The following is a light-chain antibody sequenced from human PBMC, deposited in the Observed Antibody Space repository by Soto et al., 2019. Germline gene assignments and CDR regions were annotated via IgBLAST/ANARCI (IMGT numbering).Light chain of an antibody. Sequence: EIVLTQSPATLSLSPGERATLSCSASQSVSSYLAWYQQKHGQAPRLLIYDASNRATGVPARFTGSGSGTDFTLTISSLEPEDFAVYYCQQRKNWSLTFGGGTKVDIK. CDR3: QQRKNWSLT. V-gene: IGKV3-11*01. CDR1: QSVSSY. J-gene: IGKJ4*01. CDR2: DAS.